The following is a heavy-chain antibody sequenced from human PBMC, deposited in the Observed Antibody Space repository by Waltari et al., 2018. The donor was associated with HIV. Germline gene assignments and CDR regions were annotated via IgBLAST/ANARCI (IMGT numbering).Heavy chain of an antibody. Sequence: EVQLVESGGGLVQPGGSLRLSCAASGFTCSLYWMSWVRQAPGKGLEWVANIKQDGSEKHYVDSVKGRFTISRDNAKKSLYLQMNSLRAEDTAVYYCARMGLMMYAIGAFDIWGQGTMVTVSS. V-gene: IGHV3-7*01. CDR2: IKQDGSEK. J-gene: IGHJ3*02. CDR3: ARMGLMMYAIGAFDI. CDR1: GFTCSLYW. D-gene: IGHD2-8*01.